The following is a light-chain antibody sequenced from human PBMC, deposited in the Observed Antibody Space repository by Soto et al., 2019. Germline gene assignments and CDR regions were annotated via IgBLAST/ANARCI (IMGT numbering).Light chain of an antibody. V-gene: IGLV2-14*03. J-gene: IGLJ1*01. CDR2: DVS. CDR3: SSYTTSNTRQIV. Sequence: QSALTQHASVSGSPGRSITISCTGTSSDVGGYNYVSWYQHHPGKAPKLIIFDVSNRPSGVSNPFSGSKSGNTASLTISGLQPEDEADYYCSSYTTSNTRQIVFGTGTKVTVL. CDR1: SSDVGGYNY.